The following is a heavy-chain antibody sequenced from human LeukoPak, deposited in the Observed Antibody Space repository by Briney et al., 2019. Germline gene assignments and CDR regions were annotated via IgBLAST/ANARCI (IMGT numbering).Heavy chain of an antibody. D-gene: IGHD4-23*01. CDR2: IYNNGST. Sequence: PETPSLTCTDSGGSISSYYWSWIRQPPGKGLEWIGYIYNNGSTNYTTSLKSRVTIPAPESKNQSHRKLSCVTAADTAVHYCAGHSHYGGSPWVVMGDYWGQGTLVTVPT. V-gene: IGHV4-59*08. CDR1: GGSISSYY. CDR3: AGHSHYGGSPWVVMGDY. J-gene: IGHJ4*02.